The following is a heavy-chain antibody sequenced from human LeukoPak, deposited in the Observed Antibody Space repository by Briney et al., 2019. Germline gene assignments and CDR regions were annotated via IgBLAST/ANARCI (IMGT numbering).Heavy chain of an antibody. V-gene: IGHV4-4*07. D-gene: IGHD3-3*01. CDR1: GGSISSYY. J-gene: IGHJ6*02. CDR3: ARDGDFWSGYYSPLPYYYYGMDV. CDR2: IYTSGST. Sequence: PSETLSLTCTVSGGSISSYYWSWIRQPAGKGLEWIGRIYTSGSTNYNPSLKSRVTMSVDTSKNQFSLKLSSVTAADTAVYYCARDGDFWSGYYSPLPYYYYGMDVWGQGTTVTVSS.